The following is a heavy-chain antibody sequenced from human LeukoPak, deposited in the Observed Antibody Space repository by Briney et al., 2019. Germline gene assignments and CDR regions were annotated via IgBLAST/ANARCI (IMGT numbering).Heavy chain of an antibody. Sequence: GGSLRLSCAASGFTLSDHYMSWIRRAPGKGLEWVTFISSSGRIIYYADSLKGRFTISRDNAKNSLYLQMNSLRVEDTAVYYCARDGRYCGGDCYLDYWGQGTLVTVSS. D-gene: IGHD2-21*02. CDR3: ARDGRYCGGDCYLDY. CDR2: ISSSGRII. V-gene: IGHV3-11*01. CDR1: GFTLSDHY. J-gene: IGHJ4*02.